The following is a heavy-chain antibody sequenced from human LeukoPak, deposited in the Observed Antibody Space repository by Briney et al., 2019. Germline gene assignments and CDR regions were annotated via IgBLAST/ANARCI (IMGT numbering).Heavy chain of an antibody. J-gene: IGHJ4*02. CDR2: INPNSGGT. V-gene: IGHV1-2*02. CDR3: ARDPDPFGDILTGYYFSFGY. D-gene: IGHD3-9*01. Sequence: ASVKVSCKASGYTFTGYYIHWVRQAPGQGLEWMGWINPNSGGTNYAQKFQGRVTMTRDTSISTAYMELSRLRSDDTAVYYCARDPDPFGDILTGYYFSFGYWGQGTLVTVSS. CDR1: GYTFTGYY.